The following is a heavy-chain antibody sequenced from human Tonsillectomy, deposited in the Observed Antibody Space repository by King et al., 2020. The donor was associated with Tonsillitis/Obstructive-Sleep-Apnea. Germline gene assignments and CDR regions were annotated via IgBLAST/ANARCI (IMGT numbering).Heavy chain of an antibody. Sequence: HVQLVESGGGVVQPGRSLRLSCAASGFSFSSYGMHWVRQAPGKGLEWVAVIWYDGSNKYYADSVKGRFIISRDNSKNTLYLQMNSLRAEDTAVYYCARDWVALDGSLMWGQGPLVTVSS. CDR3: ARDWVALDGSLM. CDR1: GFSFSSYG. V-gene: IGHV3-33*01. D-gene: IGHD2-8*01. CDR2: IWYDGSNK. J-gene: IGHJ4*02.